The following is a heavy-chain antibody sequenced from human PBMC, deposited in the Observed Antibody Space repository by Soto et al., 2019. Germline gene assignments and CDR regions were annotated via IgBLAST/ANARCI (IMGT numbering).Heavy chain of an antibody. CDR1: GFTFSSYW. Sequence: EVQLVESGGDLVQPGGSLRLSCEASGFTFSSYWMHWVRQAPGKGLEWVANVKQDGSEKYYLDSVKGRFTISRDNAKNALYLQMNSLRVEDTAVYYCARTSGINYWGQGPLVTVS. D-gene: IGHD3-10*01. CDR2: VKQDGSEK. J-gene: IGHJ4*02. CDR3: ARTSGINY. V-gene: IGHV3-7*01.